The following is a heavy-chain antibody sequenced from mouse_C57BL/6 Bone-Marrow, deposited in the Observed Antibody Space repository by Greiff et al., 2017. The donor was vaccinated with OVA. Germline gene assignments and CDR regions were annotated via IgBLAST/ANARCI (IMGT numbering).Heavy chain of an antibody. CDR3: TWSLLDY. V-gene: IGHV14-4*01. CDR1: GFNIKDDY. CDR2: IDPENGDT. J-gene: IGHJ2*01. Sequence: EVQLQQSGAELVRPGASVKLSCTASGFNIKDDYMHWVKQRPEQGLEWIGWIDPENGDTEYASKFQGKATITADTSSNTAYLQLSSLTSEDTAVYYCTWSLLDYWGQGTTLTVSS.